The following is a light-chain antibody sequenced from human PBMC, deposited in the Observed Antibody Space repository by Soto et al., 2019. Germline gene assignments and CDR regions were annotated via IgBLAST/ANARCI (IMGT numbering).Light chain of an antibody. V-gene: IGLV1-44*01. Sequence: QSLPTLPPSASRTPGQRVTISCSVSSSSIGSNTVNCYQKLPGTAPKLLIYSKKQRPSGVPDRYSGSKSGTSASLAISGLESEDEADSYCASRDYSLNGYVFGTGTKVTVL. CDR1: SSSIGSNT. J-gene: IGLJ1*01. CDR2: SKK. CDR3: ASRDYSLNGYV.